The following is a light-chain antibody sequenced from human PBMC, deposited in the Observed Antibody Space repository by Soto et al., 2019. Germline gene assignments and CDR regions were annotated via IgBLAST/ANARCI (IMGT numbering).Light chain of an antibody. CDR1: QTSRTN. CDR2: EAS. CDR3: QQYNNWPPRT. J-gene: IGKJ1*01. Sequence: EIVLTQSPATLSLSPGERATLSSRASQTSRTNLAWYQQKPGQAPRLLAYEASTRATGIPARFSGGGSGTEFTLTIRSLQSEDFAVYCCQQYNNWPPRTFGQGTKVDI. V-gene: IGKV3D-15*01.